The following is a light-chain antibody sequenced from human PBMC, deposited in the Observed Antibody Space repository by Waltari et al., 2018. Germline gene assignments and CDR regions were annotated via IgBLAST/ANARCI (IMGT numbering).Light chain of an antibody. V-gene: IGKV1-5*03. Sequence: DIQMTQSPSTLSASVGDRVTITCRASQSINIWLAWYQQKPGKAPKLLIDKAYNLASGVPSRFSGSGSGTEFTLTINSLQPDDFATYYCQQYYTFSVTFGQGTRLEIK. CDR1: QSINIW. CDR2: KAY. J-gene: IGKJ5*01. CDR3: QQYYTFSVT.